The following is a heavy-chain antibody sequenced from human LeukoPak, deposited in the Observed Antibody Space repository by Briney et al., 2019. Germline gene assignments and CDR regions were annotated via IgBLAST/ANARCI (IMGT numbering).Heavy chain of an antibody. V-gene: IGHV3-64*01. D-gene: IGHD2-2*01. Sequence: GGSLRLSCAASGFTFGSYAMHWVRQAPGKGLEYVSAISSNGGSTYYANSVKGRFTISRDNSKNTLYLQMGSLRAEDMAVYYCARGDQLDYWGQGTLVTVSS. J-gene: IGHJ4*02. CDR1: GFTFGSYA. CDR2: ISSNGGST. CDR3: ARGDQLDY.